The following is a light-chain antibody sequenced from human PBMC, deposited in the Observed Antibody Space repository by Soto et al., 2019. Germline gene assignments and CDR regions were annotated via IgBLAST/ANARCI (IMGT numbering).Light chain of an antibody. Sequence: EIVLTQSPGTLSLSPGERATLSCRASQSVNSRYLAWYQQKAGQAPRLLIYGASSRATGIPDRFSGSGSGTDFTLTISRLEPEDFAVYYCQQYGSTPRTF. V-gene: IGKV3-20*01. CDR2: GAS. J-gene: IGKJ1*01. CDR1: QSVNSRY. CDR3: QQYGSTPRT.